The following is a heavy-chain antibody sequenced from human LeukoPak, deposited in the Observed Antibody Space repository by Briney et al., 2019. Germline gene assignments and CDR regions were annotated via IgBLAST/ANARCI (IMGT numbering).Heavy chain of an antibody. CDR1: GFTVSSNY. D-gene: IGHD5-18*01. Sequence: GGSLRLSCAASGFTVSSNYMSWVRQAPGKGLEWVSVIYSGGSTYYADSVEGRFTISRDNSKNTLFLQMNSLRAEDTAVYYCAREGTAMTTYYAMDVWGQGTTVTVSS. CDR3: AREGTAMTTYYAMDV. CDR2: IYSGGST. V-gene: IGHV3-66*01. J-gene: IGHJ6*02.